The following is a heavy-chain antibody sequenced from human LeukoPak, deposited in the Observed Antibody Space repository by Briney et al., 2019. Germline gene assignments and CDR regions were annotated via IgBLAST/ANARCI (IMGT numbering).Heavy chain of an antibody. J-gene: IGHJ2*01. CDR2: IKQDGSEK. V-gene: IGHV3-7*01. Sequence: GGSLRLSCAASGFTFSSYWMSWVRQAPGKGLEWVANIKQDGSEKYYVDSVKGRFTISRDNTNNTLYLQMNTLRPEDTALYYCAREERPPHWHFDLWGRDTLVTVSS. CDR1: GFTFSSYW. CDR3: AREERPPHWHFDL.